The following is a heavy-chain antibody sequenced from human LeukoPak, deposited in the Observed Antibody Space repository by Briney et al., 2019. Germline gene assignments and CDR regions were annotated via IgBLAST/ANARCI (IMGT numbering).Heavy chain of an antibody. CDR3: AKDLNDYGGD. D-gene: IGHD4-23*01. V-gene: IGHV3-23*01. J-gene: IGHJ4*02. Sequence: PGGSLRLSCAASGFTFSSYGMMWLRPAPGKGLGWVSGISGSGGGTYYADSVKGRFTISRDNSKKMLYMQMNGLRAEDTAVYYCAKDLNDYGGDWGQGTLVTVSS. CDR2: ISGSGGGT. CDR1: GFTFSSYG.